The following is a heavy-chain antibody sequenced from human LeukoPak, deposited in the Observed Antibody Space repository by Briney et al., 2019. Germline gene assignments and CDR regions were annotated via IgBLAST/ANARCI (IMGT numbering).Heavy chain of an antibody. D-gene: IGHD3-9*01. V-gene: IGHV4-31*03. J-gene: IGHJ6*03. CDR2: IYYSGST. Sequence: SQTLSLTCTVSGGSISSGGYHWSCLGQHPGKGLEWLGYIYYSGSTYYNPSLKSRLSISVDTSKKKFSLKVSSKTAAETAVYYCARGKRAILTGYYPMDYYMDVWGKGTTVTVSS. CDR1: GGSISSGGYH. CDR3: ARGKRAILTGYYPMDYYMDV.